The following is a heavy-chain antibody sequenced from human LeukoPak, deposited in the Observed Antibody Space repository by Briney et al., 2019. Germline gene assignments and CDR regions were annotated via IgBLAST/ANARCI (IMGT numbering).Heavy chain of an antibody. V-gene: IGHV4-61*08. CDR2: IYYSGST. D-gene: IGHD5-12*01. CDR3: ARGSGYGTSYFYYGVDV. J-gene: IGHJ6*02. Sequence: SETLSLTCTVSGGSISSGDYHWSWIRQPPGKGLEWIGYIYYSGSTNYNPSLKSRVTISVDSSKNQFSLKLSSVTAADTAVYYCARGSGYGTSYFYYGVDVWGQGTTVTVSS. CDR1: GGSISSGDYH.